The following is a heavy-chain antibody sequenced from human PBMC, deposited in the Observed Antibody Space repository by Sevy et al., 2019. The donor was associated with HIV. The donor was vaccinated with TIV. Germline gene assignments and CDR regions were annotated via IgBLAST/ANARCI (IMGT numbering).Heavy chain of an antibody. CDR3: ARDVSSSPGYYYYGMDV. Sequence: GGSLRLSCAASGFTFGSYAMHWVRQAPGKGLEWVAVISSDGSNKYYADSVKGRFTISRDNSKNTLYLQMNSLRAEDTAVYYCARDVSSSPGYYYYGMDVWGQGTTVTVSS. CDR1: GFTFGSYA. J-gene: IGHJ6*02. D-gene: IGHD6-6*01. CDR2: ISSDGSNK. V-gene: IGHV3-30-3*01.